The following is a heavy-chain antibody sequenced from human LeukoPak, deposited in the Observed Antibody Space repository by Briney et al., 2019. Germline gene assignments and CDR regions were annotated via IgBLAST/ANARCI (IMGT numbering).Heavy chain of an antibody. CDR3: ARDLYSIAVAGGCDY. CDR1: GFTFSSYA. V-gene: IGHV3-30*04. CDR2: ISYDGSNK. Sequence: PGRSLRLSCAASGFTFSSYAMHWVRQAPGKGLEWVGVISYDGSNKYYADSVKGRFTISRDNSKNTLYLQMNSLRAEDTAVYYCARDLYSIAVAGGCDYWGQGTLVTVPS. J-gene: IGHJ4*02. D-gene: IGHD6-19*01.